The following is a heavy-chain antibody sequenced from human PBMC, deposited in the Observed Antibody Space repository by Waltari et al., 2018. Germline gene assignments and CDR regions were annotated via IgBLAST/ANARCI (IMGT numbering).Heavy chain of an antibody. CDR2: IYYSGST. CDR1: GSISSGGYY. D-gene: IGHD2-2*01. Sequence: GSISSGGYYWSWIRQHPGKGLEWIGYIYYSGSTWYNPSLKSRVTMSIDTSKNQFALKLSSVTAADTAVYYCARRVPVANAFDMWGQGTMVTVSS. J-gene: IGHJ3*02. CDR3: ARRVPVANAFDM. V-gene: IGHV4-31*02.